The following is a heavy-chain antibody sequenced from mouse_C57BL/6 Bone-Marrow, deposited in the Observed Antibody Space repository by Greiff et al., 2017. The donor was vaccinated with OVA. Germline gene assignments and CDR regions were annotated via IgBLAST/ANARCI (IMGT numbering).Heavy chain of an antibody. CDR2: ISYSGST. Sequence: VQLKESGPGLAKPSQTLSLTCSVTGYSITSDYWNWIRKFPGNKLEYMGYISYSGSTYYTPSLKSRISITRDTSKNQYYLQLNSVTTEDTATYYCARSYDYDSAWFAYWGQGTLVTVSA. CDR3: ARSYDYDSAWFAY. D-gene: IGHD2-4*01. J-gene: IGHJ3*01. CDR1: GYSITSDY. V-gene: IGHV3-8*01.